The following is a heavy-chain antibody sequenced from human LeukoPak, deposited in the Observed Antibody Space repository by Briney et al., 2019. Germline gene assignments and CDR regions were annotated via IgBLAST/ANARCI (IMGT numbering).Heavy chain of an antibody. J-gene: IGHJ4*02. Sequence: ASVKVSCKASGYTCTAGYYIHWVRQAPGKGLEWMGGFDPEDGETIYAQKFRGRVTMTDDTSTDTAYMELSSLRSEDTAVYYCATGRHAGRQNFDYWAREPWSPSPQ. CDR1: GYTCTAGY. V-gene: IGHV1-24*01. CDR3: ATGRHAGRQNFDY. D-gene: IGHD2-2*01. CDR2: FDPEDGET.